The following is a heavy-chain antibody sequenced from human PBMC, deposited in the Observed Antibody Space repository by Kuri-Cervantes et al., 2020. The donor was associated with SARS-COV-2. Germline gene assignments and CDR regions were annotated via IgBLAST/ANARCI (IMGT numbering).Heavy chain of an antibody. D-gene: IGHD5-18*01. J-gene: IGHJ4*02. V-gene: IGHV5-51*01. CDR3: ARPWDVDTAMVIGY. CDR1: GYSFTSYW. CDR2: IYPGDSDT. Sequence: KVSGKGFGYSFTSYWIGWVRQMPGKGLEWMGIIYPGDSDTRYSPSFQGQVTISADKSISTAYLQWSSLKASDTAMYYCARPWDVDTAMVIGYWGQGTLVTVSS.